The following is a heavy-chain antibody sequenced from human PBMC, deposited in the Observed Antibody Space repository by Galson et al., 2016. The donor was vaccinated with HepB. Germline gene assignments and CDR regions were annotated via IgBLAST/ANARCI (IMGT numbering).Heavy chain of an antibody. D-gene: IGHD4-17*01. CDR3: ARDKEDYVDGGGYNYFDP. J-gene: IGHJ5*02. V-gene: IGHV1-69*13. CDR1: GGNFNIFG. CDR2: IIPKFGTA. Sequence: SVKVSCKASGGNFNIFGINWVRQAPGQGLEWMGGIIPKFGTAQYPQKFQGRVTITADEATTTAHMDLSSLTSEDSAIYYCARDKEDYVDGGGYNYFDPWGQGTLVTVSS.